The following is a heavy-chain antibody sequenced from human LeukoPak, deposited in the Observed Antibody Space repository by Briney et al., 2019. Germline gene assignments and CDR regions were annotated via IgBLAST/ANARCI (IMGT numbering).Heavy chain of an antibody. V-gene: IGHV4-31*03. J-gene: IGHJ4*02. CDR2: IYYSGST. D-gene: IGHD3-22*01. CDR3: ARGYYDSSGYYFDY. CDR1: GGSISSGGYY. Sequence: SSETLSFTCTVSGGSISSGGYYWSWIRQHPGKGLEWIGYIYYSGSTYYNPSLKSRVTISVDTSKNQFSLKLSSVTAADTAVYYCARGYYDSSGYYFDYWGQGTLVTVSS.